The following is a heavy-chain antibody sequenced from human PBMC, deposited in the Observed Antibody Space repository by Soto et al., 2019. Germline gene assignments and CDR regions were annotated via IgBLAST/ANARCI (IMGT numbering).Heavy chain of an antibody. V-gene: IGHV4-34*01. Sequence: SETLSLTCTVSDPSFTSYYWTWVRQSPGKGLERIGEGSHRRDNTYNPSLEGRVAISVDTSKNEFSLKLTSVTAADTAVYYCGRGRGFKRFVDYWGQGTLVTVSS. CDR3: GRGRGFKRFVDY. J-gene: IGHJ4*02. CDR2: GSHRRDN. D-gene: IGHD5-12*01. CDR1: DPSFTSYY.